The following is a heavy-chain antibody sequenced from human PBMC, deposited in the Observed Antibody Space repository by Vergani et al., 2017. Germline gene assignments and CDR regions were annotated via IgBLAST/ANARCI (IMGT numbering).Heavy chain of an antibody. V-gene: IGHV3-23*01. CDR2: ISGSGGST. D-gene: IGHD6-13*01. CDR1: GFTFSSYA. CDR3: AKDRGIAAAGLGYLDY. J-gene: IGHJ4*02. Sequence: EVQLLESGGGLVQPGGSLRLSCAASGFTFSSYAMSWVRQAPGKGLEWVSAISGSGGSTYYADSVKGRFTISRDNSKNTLYLQMNSLRAEDTAVYYCAKDRGIAAAGLGYLDYWGQGTLVTVSS.